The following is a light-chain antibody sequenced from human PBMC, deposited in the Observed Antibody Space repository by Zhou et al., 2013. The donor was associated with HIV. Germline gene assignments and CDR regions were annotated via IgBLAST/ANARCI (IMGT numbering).Light chain of an antibody. CDR3: QQYNNWPRT. V-gene: IGKV3-15*01. Sequence: VMTQSPATLSVSPGERATLSCRASQSVSSSLAWYQQKPGQAPRLLIYRTSTRATGVPARFSGSGSGTEFTLTISSMQSEDFAVYYCQQYNNWPRTFGQGTKVEIK. CDR2: RTS. CDR1: QSVSSS. J-gene: IGKJ1*01.